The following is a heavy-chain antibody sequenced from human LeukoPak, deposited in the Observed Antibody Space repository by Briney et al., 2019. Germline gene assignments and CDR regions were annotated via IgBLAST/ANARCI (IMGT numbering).Heavy chain of an antibody. CDR2: INHSGRT. V-gene: IGHV4-34*01. D-gene: IGHD4-17*01. Sequence: AETLSLTCAVSGGSFSGYYWTWIRQPPGKGLEWIGEINHSGRTNYNPSLKSRVIISVDTSKNQFSLKPSSVTAADTAVYYCARLFADYGDYAIDYWGQGTLVTVSS. CDR1: GGSFSGYY. CDR3: ARLFADYGDYAIDY. J-gene: IGHJ4*02.